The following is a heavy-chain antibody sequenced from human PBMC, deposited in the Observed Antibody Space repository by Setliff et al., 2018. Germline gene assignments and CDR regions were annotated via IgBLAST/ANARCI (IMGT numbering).Heavy chain of an antibody. CDR1: GYTFTGYY. J-gene: IGHJ4*02. Sequence: ASVKVSCKASGYTFTGYYMHWVRQAPGQGLEWMGWINPNSGGTNYAQKFQGRVTMTRDTSISTAYMELNRLRSDDAAVYYCARTIVGGATRLDYWGLGTLVTSPQ. CDR2: INPNSGGT. CDR3: ARTIVGGATRLDY. D-gene: IGHD1-26*01. V-gene: IGHV1-2*02.